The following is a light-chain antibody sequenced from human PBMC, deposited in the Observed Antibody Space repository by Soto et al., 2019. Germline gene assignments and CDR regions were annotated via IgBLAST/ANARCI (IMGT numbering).Light chain of an antibody. CDR3: QQYYGPLYS. V-gene: IGKV1-5*01. CDR2: DAS. CDR1: QSISNW. J-gene: IGKJ2*03. Sequence: DIQMTQSPSTLSASVGDRVTITCRASQSISNWLAWYQQKPGKAPKVLIYDASSLESGVPSRFSGSGSGTEFTLTISSLQPDDFATYYCQQYYGPLYSFGQGTKVEI.